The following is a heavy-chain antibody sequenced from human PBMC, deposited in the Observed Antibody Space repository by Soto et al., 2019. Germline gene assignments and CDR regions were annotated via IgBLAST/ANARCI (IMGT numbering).Heavy chain of an antibody. CDR1: GFSVSNSY. V-gene: IGHV3-53*02. D-gene: IGHD6-19*01. J-gene: IGHJ4*02. Sequence: EVHLVETGGGLIQPGGSLRLSCAASGFSVSNSYMTWVRQAPGKGLEWVSVIYTAGNTYYADSVRGRFTISRDNSKNTLYLQMNSRRAEDTAVYYCARAQGGGWYYLDHWGQGTLVTVSS. CDR3: ARAQGGGWYYLDH. CDR2: IYTAGNT.